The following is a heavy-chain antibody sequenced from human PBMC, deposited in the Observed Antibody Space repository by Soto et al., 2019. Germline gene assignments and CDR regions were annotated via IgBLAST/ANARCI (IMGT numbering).Heavy chain of an antibody. J-gene: IGHJ4*02. Sequence: GGSLRLSCAASGFTFSSYGMHWVRQAPGKGPEWVAVIWYDGSNKYYADSVKGRFTISRDNSKNTLYLQMNSLRAEDTAVYYCARDYYDSSGYYCPFDYWGQGTLVTVS. CDR2: IWYDGSNK. D-gene: IGHD3-22*01. CDR1: GFTFSSYG. V-gene: IGHV3-33*01. CDR3: ARDYYDSSGYYCPFDY.